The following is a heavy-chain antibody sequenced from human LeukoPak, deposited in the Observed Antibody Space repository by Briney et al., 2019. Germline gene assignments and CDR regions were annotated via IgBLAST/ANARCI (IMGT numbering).Heavy chain of an antibody. J-gene: IGHJ6*02. CDR3: ARGGYSYYYGMDV. D-gene: IGHD5-18*01. CDR2: ISYDGSNK. CDR1: GFTFSSYA. Sequence: PGGSLRLSCAASGFTFSSYAMPWVRQAPGKGLEWVAVISYDGSNKYYADSVKGRFTISRDNSKNTLYPQMNSLRAEDTAVYYCARGGYSYYYGMDVWGQRTTVTVSS. V-gene: IGHV3-30-3*01.